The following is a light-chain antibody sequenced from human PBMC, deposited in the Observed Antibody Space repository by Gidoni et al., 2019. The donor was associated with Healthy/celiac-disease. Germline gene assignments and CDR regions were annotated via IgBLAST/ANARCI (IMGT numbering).Light chain of an antibody. Sequence: DIQMTQSPSTLSASVGDRVTITCRASQSISSWLAWYQHKPGNAPKLLIYKASSLESGVPSRFSGSGSGTEFTLTISSLQPDDFATYYCQQYNSYSLTFGPGTKVDIK. V-gene: IGKV1-5*03. CDR3: QQYNSYSLT. CDR2: KAS. J-gene: IGKJ3*01. CDR1: QSISSW.